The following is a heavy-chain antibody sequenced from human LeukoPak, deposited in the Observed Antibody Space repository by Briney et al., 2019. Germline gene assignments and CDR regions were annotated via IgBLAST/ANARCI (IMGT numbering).Heavy chain of an antibody. V-gene: IGHV4-61*01. CDR3: ARVLPTVDAFDI. D-gene: IGHD1-26*01. CDR1: GGSVSSGSYY. J-gene: IGHJ3*02. CDR2: IYYSGST. Sequence: TPSPTCTVSGGSVSSGSYYWSWIRRPPRNGLEWTGYIYYSGSTNYNPPLKSRVTISVDTSKNRLSVKLSSVTAADTAVYYCARVLPTVDAFDIWGQGTRVIVSS.